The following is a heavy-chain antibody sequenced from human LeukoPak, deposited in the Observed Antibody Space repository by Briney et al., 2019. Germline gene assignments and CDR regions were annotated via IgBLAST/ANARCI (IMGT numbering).Heavy chain of an antibody. CDR2: IYYSGST. CDR1: GGSISSYY. Sequence: SETLSLTCTVSGGSISSYYWSWIRQPPGKGLEWIGYIYYSGSTNYNPSLKSRVTISVDTSKNQFSLKLSSVTAADTAVYYCARMNPGRSYYYGMDVWGQGTTVTLSS. D-gene: IGHD3-10*01. J-gene: IGHJ6*02. V-gene: IGHV4-59*01. CDR3: ARMNPGRSYYYGMDV.